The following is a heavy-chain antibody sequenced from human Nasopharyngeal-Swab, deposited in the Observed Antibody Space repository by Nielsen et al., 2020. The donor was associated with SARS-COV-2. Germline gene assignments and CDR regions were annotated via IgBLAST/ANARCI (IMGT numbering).Heavy chain of an antibody. Sequence: GEALKISCAASRFTFSDYWMSWVRQAPGKGLEWVANIKQDGSEIYYADSVKGRFTISRDNARNSLYLQLRSLRAEDTAVYHCARHYDSSGYYLTYFDYWGQGTLVTVSS. CDR2: IKQDGSEI. CDR3: ARHYDSSGYYLTYFDY. J-gene: IGHJ4*02. D-gene: IGHD3-22*01. CDR1: RFTFSDYW. V-gene: IGHV3-7*01.